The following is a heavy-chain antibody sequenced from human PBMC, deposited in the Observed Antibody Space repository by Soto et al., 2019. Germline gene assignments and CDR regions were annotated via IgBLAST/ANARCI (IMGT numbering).Heavy chain of an antibody. Sequence: ASVKVSCKASGYTFTSYAMHWVRQAPGQRLEWMGWINAGNGNTKYSQKFQGRVTITRDTSASTAYMELSSLRSEDTAVYYCARGYCTHGVCYNYWGQGTLVTVSS. CDR2: INAGNGNT. CDR3: ARGYCTHGVCYNY. D-gene: IGHD2-8*01. V-gene: IGHV1-3*01. J-gene: IGHJ4*02. CDR1: GYTFTSYA.